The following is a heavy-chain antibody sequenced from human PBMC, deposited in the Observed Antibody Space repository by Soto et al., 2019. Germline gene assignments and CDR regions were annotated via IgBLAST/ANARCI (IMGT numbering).Heavy chain of an antibody. Sequence: QVQLVQSGAELKKPGSSVKVSCKASGDTFSFYTINWVRQAPGLGLEWMGRVNPILSMSNYAQKFQGRVTMTADKSTSTAYMEMRSVRPEDTAFYYCATSYGSGYRAFDYWGQGALVTVSS. CDR2: VNPILSMS. J-gene: IGHJ4*02. V-gene: IGHV1-69*02. CDR3: ATSYGSGYRAFDY. CDR1: GDTFSFYT. D-gene: IGHD3-10*01.